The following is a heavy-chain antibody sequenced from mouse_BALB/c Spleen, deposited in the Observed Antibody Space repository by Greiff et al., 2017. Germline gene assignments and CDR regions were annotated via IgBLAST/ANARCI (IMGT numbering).Heavy chain of an antibody. CDR2: INPGSGGT. V-gene: IGHV1-54*03. CDR1: GYAFTNYL. D-gene: IGHD2-4*01. CDR3: ARSMITTRGYYAMDY. J-gene: IGHJ4*01. Sequence: QVHVKQSGAELVRPGTSVKVSCKASGYAFTNYLIEWVKQRPGQGLEWIGVINPGSGGTNYNEKFKGKATLTADKSSSTAYMQLSSLTSDDSAVYFCARSMITTRGYYAMDYWGQGTSVTVSS.